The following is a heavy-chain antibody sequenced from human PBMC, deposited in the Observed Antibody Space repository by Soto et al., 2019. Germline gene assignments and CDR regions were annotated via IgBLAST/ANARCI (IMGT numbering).Heavy chain of an antibody. D-gene: IGHD6-13*01. J-gene: IGHJ4*02. CDR2: INHDGSKT. CDR1: KFSFNNYW. V-gene: IGHV3-74*01. Sequence: PGGSLRLSCAASKFSFNNYWMHWVRHVPGKGPAWVSRINHDGSKTEYADSVKGRFTISRDNTNNTLYLQMDSLRVEDTAMYYCVREPWGFSGTWYDYWGQGTLVTVSS. CDR3: VREPWGFSGTWYDY.